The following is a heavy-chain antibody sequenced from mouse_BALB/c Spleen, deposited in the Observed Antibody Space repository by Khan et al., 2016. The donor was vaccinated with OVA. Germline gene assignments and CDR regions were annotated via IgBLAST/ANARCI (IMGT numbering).Heavy chain of an antibody. D-gene: IGHD1-1*01. Sequence: EVQLQQSGPEVVEPGASVKLSCKASGYTFTSYVMHWVKQKPGQGLEWIGYIYPFNDATKYNEKFTGKVTLTSDKSSSTAYMELSSLTSEDSAVYCCAPVGTYYVSFAYWGQGTLVTVSA. CDR3: APVGTYYVSFAY. CDR2: IYPFNDAT. CDR1: GYTFTSYV. V-gene: IGHV1S136*01. J-gene: IGHJ3*01.